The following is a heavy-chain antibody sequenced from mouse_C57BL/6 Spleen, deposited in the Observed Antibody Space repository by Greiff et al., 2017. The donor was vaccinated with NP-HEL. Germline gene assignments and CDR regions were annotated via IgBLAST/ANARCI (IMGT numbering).Heavy chain of an antibody. CDR1: GFTFSDYG. CDR3: ANTGPYYYAMDY. CDR2: ISSGSSTI. D-gene: IGHD4-1*01. V-gene: IGHV5-17*01. J-gene: IGHJ4*01. Sequence: EVKLMESGGGLVKPGGSLKLSCAASGFTFSDYGMHWVRQAPEKGLEWVAYISSGSSTIYYADTVKGRFTISRDNAKNTLFLQMTSLRSEDTAMYYCANTGPYYYAMDYWGQGTSVTVSS.